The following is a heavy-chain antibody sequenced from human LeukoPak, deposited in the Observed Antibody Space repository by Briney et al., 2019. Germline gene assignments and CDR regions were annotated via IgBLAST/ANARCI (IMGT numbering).Heavy chain of an antibody. CDR1: GFTFSSYG. J-gene: IGHJ4*02. CDR2: ISSDSNTI. CDR3: ARTFDY. Sequence: PGGSLRLSCAASGFTFSSYGMHWVRQAPGKGLEWVSYISSDSNTIYYADSVKGRFTISRDNAKNALYLQMNSLRAEDTTVYYCARTFDYWGQGTLVTVSS. V-gene: IGHV3-48*04.